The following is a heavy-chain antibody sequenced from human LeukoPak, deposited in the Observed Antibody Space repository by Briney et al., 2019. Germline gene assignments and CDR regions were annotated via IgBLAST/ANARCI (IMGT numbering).Heavy chain of an antibody. V-gene: IGHV4-4*02. CDR3: ASKGYTYGYFDY. CDR1: GGSIGSNNW. J-gene: IGHJ4*02. CDR2: IYHSGST. Sequence: SGTLSLTCAVSGGSIGSNNWWSWVRQPPGKGLEWIGEIYHSGSTNYNPSLKSRVTISVDKTKNQFSLRLSSVTAADTAVYYCASKGYTYGYFDYWGQGTLVTVSS. D-gene: IGHD5-18*01.